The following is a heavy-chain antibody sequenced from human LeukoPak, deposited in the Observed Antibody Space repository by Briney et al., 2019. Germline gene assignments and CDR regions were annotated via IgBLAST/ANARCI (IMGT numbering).Heavy chain of an antibody. V-gene: IGHV1-2*02. CDR3: ARGIIPPGSRVGCFDH. CDR1: GYTFTGYY. CDR2: IKPNSGAT. J-gene: IGHJ4*02. Sequence: GASVEVSCKPSGYTFTGYYLHRVRQAPGQGFEWMGWIKPNSGATNYAQKFQGRVTMTRDTSISTAYMELSSLRSDDTAMYYCARGIIPPGSRVGCFDHWGQGTLVTVSS. D-gene: IGHD2-2*01.